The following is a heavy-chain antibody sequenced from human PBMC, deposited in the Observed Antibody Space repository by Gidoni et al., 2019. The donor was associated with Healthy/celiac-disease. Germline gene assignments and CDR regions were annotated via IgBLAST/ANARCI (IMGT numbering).Heavy chain of an antibody. D-gene: IGHD3-22*01. V-gene: IGHV4-39*01. CDR3: ARRYDSSPFYDGMDV. CDR2: LYYSGST. CDR1: GGSISSGSYY. Sequence: QLQLQESGPGLVKPSETLSLTCPVSGGSISSGSYYWGWIRPPPGEGPEWIGSLYYSGSTYYSPSLKSRVTICVDTSTNQSSLKLISVTAADTAVYYCARRYDSSPFYDGMDVWGQGTPVTVSS. J-gene: IGHJ6*02.